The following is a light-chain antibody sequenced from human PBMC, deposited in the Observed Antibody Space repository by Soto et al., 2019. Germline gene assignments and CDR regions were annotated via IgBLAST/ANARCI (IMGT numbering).Light chain of an antibody. CDR3: QTWVTGIQV. CDR2: LNSDGSH. V-gene: IGLV4-69*01. Sequence: QPVLTQSPSASASLGDSVKLTCTLSSGHSSYAIAWHQQQPEKGPRYLMKLNSDGSHSKGDGIPDRFSGSSSGAERYLTIPSLQSDDESDYYCQTWVTGIQVFGGGTKVTVL. J-gene: IGLJ3*02. CDR1: SGHSSYA.